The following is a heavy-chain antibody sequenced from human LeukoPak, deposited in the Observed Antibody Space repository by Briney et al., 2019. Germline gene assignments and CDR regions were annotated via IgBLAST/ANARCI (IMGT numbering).Heavy chain of an antibody. D-gene: IGHD4-23*01. CDR1: GFTFSSYE. CDR3: ARTPTTVVTPFYFDY. CDR2: ISSSGSTI. V-gene: IGHV3-48*03. Sequence: PGGSLRLSCAASGFTFSSYEMSWVRQAPGKGLEWVSYISSSGSTIYYADSVKGRFTISRDNAKNSLYLQMNSLGAEDTAVYYCARTPTTVVTPFYFDYWGQGTLVTVSS. J-gene: IGHJ4*02.